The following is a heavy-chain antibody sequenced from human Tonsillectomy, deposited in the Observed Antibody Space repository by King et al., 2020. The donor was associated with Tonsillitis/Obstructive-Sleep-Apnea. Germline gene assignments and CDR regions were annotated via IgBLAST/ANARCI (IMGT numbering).Heavy chain of an antibody. J-gene: IGHJ3*02. D-gene: IGHD5-18*01. CDR3: ARDYPLGTGAFDI. Sequence: VQLQESGPGLVKPSETLSLTCTVSGDSVSRYYWSWIRQPPGKGLEGIGYIYYTGSTNYNPPLNSRVTISRDTSKNQFSLRLSSVTAADTAVYYCARDYPLGTGAFDIWGQGTMVTVSS. CDR1: GDSVSRYY. CDR2: IYYTGST. V-gene: IGHV4-59*02.